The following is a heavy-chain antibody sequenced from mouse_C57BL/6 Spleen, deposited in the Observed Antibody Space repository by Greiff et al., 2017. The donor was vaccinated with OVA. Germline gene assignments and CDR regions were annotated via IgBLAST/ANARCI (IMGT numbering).Heavy chain of an antibody. J-gene: IGHJ1*03. D-gene: IGHD2-1*01. V-gene: IGHV1-81*01. CDR2: IYPRSGNT. Sequence: VKVVESGAELARPGASVKLSCKASGYTFTSYGISWVKQRTGQGLEWIGEIYPRSGNTYYNEKFKGKATLTADKSSCTAYMELRSLTSEDSAVYFCASNYEWYFDVWGTGTTVTVSS. CDR3: ASNYEWYFDV. CDR1: GYTFTSYG.